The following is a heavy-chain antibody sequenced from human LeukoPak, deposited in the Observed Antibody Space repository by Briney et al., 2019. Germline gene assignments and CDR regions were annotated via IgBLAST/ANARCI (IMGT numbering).Heavy chain of an antibody. J-gene: IGHJ4*02. Sequence: SETLSLTCTVSGGSISSSSYYWGWIRQPPGKGLEWIGSIYYSGSTYYNPSLKSRVTISVDTSKNQFSLKLSSVTAADTAVYYCARQVEYYYDSSGYYYFDYWGQGTLVTVSS. CDR3: ARQVEYYYDSSGYYYFDY. V-gene: IGHV4-39*01. D-gene: IGHD3-22*01. CDR1: GGSISSSSYY. CDR2: IYYSGST.